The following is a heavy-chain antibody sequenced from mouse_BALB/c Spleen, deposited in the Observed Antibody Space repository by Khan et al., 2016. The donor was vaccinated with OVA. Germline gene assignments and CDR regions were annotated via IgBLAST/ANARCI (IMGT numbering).Heavy chain of an antibody. V-gene: IGHV3-1*02. CDR3: TRTARIKY. Sequence: EVKLEQSGPGLVKPSQSLSLSCTATGYSITSGYVRNWIRQFPRNILELMGFIRYSGSTNYNPSLNSRISLTPDTSTNQFFLQLNSVTTEDTATYVCTRTARIKYWGQGTTLTVSS. D-gene: IGHD1-2*01. CDR1: GYSITSGYV. CDR2: IRYSGST. J-gene: IGHJ2*01.